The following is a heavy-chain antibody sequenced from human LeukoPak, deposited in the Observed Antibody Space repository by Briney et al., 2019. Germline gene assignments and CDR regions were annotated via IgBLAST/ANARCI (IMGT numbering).Heavy chain of an antibody. CDR3: AGGRWLQYDDY. V-gene: IGHV4-59*01. CDR2: IYYSGST. CDR1: GGSISSYY. Sequence: SESLSLTCAVSGGSISSYYWSWIRQPPGKGLEWIGYIYYSGSTNYNPSLKSRVAISVDTSKSQFSLELNSVTAADTAVYYCAGGRWLQYDDYWGQGTLVTVSS. D-gene: IGHD5-24*01. J-gene: IGHJ4*02.